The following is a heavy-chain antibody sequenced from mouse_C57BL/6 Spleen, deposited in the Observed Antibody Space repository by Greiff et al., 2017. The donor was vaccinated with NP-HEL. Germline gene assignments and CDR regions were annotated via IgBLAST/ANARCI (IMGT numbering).Heavy chain of an antibody. Sequence: EVQLQQSGPELVKPGASVKMSCKASGYTFTDYNMHWVKQSHGKSLEWIGYINPNNGGTSYNQKFKGKATLTVNKSSSTAYTELRILTSEDSAVYYWARRDYGSSVFAYWGQGTLVTVSA. J-gene: IGHJ3*01. CDR2: INPNNGGT. CDR3: ARRDYGSSVFAY. V-gene: IGHV1-22*01. CDR1: GYTFTDYN. D-gene: IGHD1-1*01.